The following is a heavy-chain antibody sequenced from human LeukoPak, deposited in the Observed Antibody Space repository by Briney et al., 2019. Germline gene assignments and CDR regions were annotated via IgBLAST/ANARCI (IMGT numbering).Heavy chain of an antibody. J-gene: IGHJ4*02. Sequence: GASVKVSCKASGYTFTSYGISWVRQAPGQGLEWMGWISAYNGNTNYAQKLQGRVTMTTDTSTSTAYMELRSLRSDDTAVYYCARDLRYSSGWYLLWHWGQGTLVTVSS. D-gene: IGHD6-19*01. CDR3: ARDLRYSSGWYLLWH. CDR2: ISAYNGNT. CDR1: GYTFTSYG. V-gene: IGHV1-18*01.